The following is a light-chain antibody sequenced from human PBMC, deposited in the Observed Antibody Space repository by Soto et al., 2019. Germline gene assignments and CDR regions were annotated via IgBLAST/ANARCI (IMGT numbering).Light chain of an antibody. Sequence: IQMTQSPSSLSASVGDRVTISCRASQGIGSDLAWYQQKPGKVPKLLIYGASKLESGVPSRFSGSGFGTDFTLTISSLQPEDLATYYCLQDYNFPWAFGQGTKVEIK. V-gene: IGKV1-6*01. CDR1: QGIGSD. J-gene: IGKJ1*01. CDR3: LQDYNFPWA. CDR2: GAS.